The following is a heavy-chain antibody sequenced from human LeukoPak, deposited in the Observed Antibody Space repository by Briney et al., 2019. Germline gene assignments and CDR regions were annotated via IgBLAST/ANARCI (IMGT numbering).Heavy chain of an antibody. Sequence: PGGSLRLSCAACGFTFSSYAMSWVRQAPGKGLEGVAAISGRGGSTYYADSVKGRFTICRDNSNTTLYLHINSLRAAAPAVYYCANPEAAAIAAAGKEWGQGTLVTVSS. CDR1: GFTFSSYA. CDR2: ISGRGGST. D-gene: IGHD6-13*01. V-gene: IGHV3-23*01. CDR3: ANPEAAAIAAAGKE. J-gene: IGHJ4*02.